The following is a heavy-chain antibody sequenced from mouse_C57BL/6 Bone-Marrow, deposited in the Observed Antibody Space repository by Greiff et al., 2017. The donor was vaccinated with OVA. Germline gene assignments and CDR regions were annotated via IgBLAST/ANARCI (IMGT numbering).Heavy chain of an antibody. Sequence: QVQLKQSGPELVKPGASVKLSCKASGYTFTSYDINWVKQRPGQGLEWIGWIYPRDGSTKSHEKFKGKATLTVDTSASTAYMELHRLTSEDSTVYFCSRRGCWFADWGQGTLVTVSA. CDR3: SRRGCWFAD. CDR2: IYPRDGST. CDR1: GYTFTSYD. V-gene: IGHV1-85*01. J-gene: IGHJ3*01.